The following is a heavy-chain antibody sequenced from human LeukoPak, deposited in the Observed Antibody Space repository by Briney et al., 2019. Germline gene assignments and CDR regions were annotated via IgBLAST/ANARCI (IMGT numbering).Heavy chain of an antibody. CDR3: ARRVVGTSSGAYYFDY. J-gene: IGHJ4*02. V-gene: IGHV4-59*01. CDR2: IYYSGST. D-gene: IGHD1-26*01. Sequence: SGTLSLTCTVSGGSISSYYWSWIRQPPGKGLEWIGYIYYSGSTNYNPSLKSRVTISVDTSKNQFSLKLSSVTAADTAVYYCARRVVGTSSGAYYFDYWGQGTLVTVSS. CDR1: GGSISSYY.